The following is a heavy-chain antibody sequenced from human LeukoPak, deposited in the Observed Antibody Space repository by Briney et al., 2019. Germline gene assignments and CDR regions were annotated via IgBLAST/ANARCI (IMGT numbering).Heavy chain of an antibody. D-gene: IGHD3-16*01. CDR3: ARRKGEPNIFDY. V-gene: IGHV1-2*06. CDR2: INPNSGGT. CDR1: GYTFTGYY. J-gene: IGHJ4*02. Sequence: GASVKVSRKASGYTFTGYYMHWVRQAPGQGLEWMGRINPNSGGTNYAQKFQGRVTMTRDTSIITAYMELSRLRSDDTAVYYCARRKGEPNIFDYWGQGTLVTVSS.